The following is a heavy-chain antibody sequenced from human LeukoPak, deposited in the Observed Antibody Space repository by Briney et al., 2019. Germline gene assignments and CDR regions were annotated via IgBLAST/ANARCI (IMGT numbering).Heavy chain of an antibody. CDR3: YGSPAGHDNLDY. CDR2: IYYSGST. J-gene: IGHJ4*01. Sequence: ATVSLTCTVSGGSICSYYWSWIREPPGKGLGWMGYIYYSGSTNYNPSLKSLVSISVDTSKNQFSLKLISVTAAYKAVYYFYGSPAGHDNLDYWGHGNPATASS. V-gene: IGHV4-59*08. CDR1: GGSICSYY. D-gene: IGHD1-1*01.